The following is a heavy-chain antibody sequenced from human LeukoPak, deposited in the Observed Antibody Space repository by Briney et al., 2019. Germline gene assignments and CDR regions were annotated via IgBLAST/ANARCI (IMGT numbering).Heavy chain of an antibody. J-gene: IGHJ2*01. Sequence: PSETLSLTCTVSGGPISSYYWSWIRQPPGKRLEWIGYTHYSGSTDKNPSLWSRVTMSVDTSKNQISLTLSSVTAADTAVYYCGRRTFYDTLTGYKYWYFDLWGRGTLVTVSS. V-gene: IGHV4-59*01. CDR2: THYSGST. CDR1: GGPISSYY. CDR3: GRRTFYDTLTGYKYWYFDL. D-gene: IGHD3-9*01.